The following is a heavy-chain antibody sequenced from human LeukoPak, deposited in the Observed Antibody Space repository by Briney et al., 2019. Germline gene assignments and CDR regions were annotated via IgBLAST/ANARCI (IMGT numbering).Heavy chain of an antibody. CDR2: IIPIFGTA. Sequence: SVKVSCKAPGGTFSSYAISWVRQAPGQGLEWMGGIIPIFGTANYAQKFQGRVTITTDESTSTAYMELSSLRSEDTAVYYCASVLISDSRVYQYYYYMDVWGKGTTVTVSS. D-gene: IGHD6-6*01. J-gene: IGHJ6*03. CDR1: GGTFSSYA. CDR3: ASVLISDSRVYQYYYYMDV. V-gene: IGHV1-69*05.